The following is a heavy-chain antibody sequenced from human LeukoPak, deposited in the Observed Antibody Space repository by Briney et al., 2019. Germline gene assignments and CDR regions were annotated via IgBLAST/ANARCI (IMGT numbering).Heavy chain of an antibody. D-gene: IGHD3-3*01. V-gene: IGHV4-38-2*02. CDR2: SCHDGNT. Sequence: SETLSLTCTVSGYSISSIYCWGWIRQPPGKGLEWIGRSCHDGNTYYNPSLKSRVTMSVDTSNNQFSLKLSSVTAADTAVYYCARQIEKLYDFWSGYYAFLTTSDAFDIWGQGTMVTVSS. CDR1: GYSISSIYC. CDR3: ARQIEKLYDFWSGYYAFLTTSDAFDI. J-gene: IGHJ3*02.